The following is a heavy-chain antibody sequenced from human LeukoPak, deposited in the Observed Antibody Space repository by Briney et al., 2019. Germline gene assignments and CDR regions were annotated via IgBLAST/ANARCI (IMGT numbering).Heavy chain of an antibody. CDR3: AKTEMATTTDAFDI. V-gene: IGHV3-23*01. CDR2: ISGSGGST. J-gene: IGHJ3*02. D-gene: IGHD5-24*01. Sequence: GGTLRLCCAASRGTFSSYGMSWVRQAPGKGLEWVSAISGSGGSTYYADSVKGRFTISRDNSKNTLYLQMNSLRAEDTAGYYCAKTEMATTTDAFDIWGQGTMVTVSS. CDR1: RGTFSSYG.